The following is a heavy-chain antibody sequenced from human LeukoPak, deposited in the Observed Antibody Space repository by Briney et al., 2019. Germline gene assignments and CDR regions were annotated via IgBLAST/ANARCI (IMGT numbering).Heavy chain of an antibody. CDR1: GFNFSTYG. Sequence: GRSLRLSCAASGFNFSTYGMHWVRQAPGKGLEWVALIWYDGSDKYYADSVKGRFTISRDNSKNTLYLQMNSLRAEDTAVYYCARGEYQLSQAFDYWGQGTLVTVSS. CDR3: ARGEYQLSQAFDY. CDR2: IWYDGSDK. D-gene: IGHD2-2*01. J-gene: IGHJ4*02. V-gene: IGHV3-33*01.